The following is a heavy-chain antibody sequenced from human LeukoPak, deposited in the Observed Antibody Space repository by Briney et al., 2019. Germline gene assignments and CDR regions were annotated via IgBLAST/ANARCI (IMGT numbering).Heavy chain of an antibody. CDR2: INSDGSST. V-gene: IGHV3-74*01. D-gene: IGHD6-19*01. Sequence: GGSLRLSCAPSGFNFNDAWMHWVRHAPGKGLVWVSRINSDGSSTSYADSVKGRFTISRDNAKNTLYLQMNSLRAEDTAVYYCAKGAVAFYLEEDYFDYWGQGTLVTVSS. CDR1: GFNFNDAW. J-gene: IGHJ4*02. CDR3: AKGAVAFYLEEDYFDY.